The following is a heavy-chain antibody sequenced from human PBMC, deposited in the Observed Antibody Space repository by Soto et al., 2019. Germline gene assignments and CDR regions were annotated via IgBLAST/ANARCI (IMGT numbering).Heavy chain of an antibody. Sequence: QVQLVESGGGVVQPGRSLRLSCAASGFTFSSYGMHWVRQTPGKGLEWVAVIWYDGSNKYYADSVKGRFTISRDNSKNTLYLQMNSLRAEDTAVYYCARGAGYHHDYWGQGTLVTVSS. V-gene: IGHV3-33*01. CDR3: ARGAGYHHDY. CDR2: IWYDGSNK. J-gene: IGHJ4*02. CDR1: GFTFSSYG. D-gene: IGHD2-2*01.